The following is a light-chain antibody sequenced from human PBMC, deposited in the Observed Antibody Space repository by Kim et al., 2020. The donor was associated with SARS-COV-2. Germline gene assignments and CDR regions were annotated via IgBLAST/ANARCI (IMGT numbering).Light chain of an antibody. CDR3: QQYVDSPFT. Sequence: MEMTQSPGTVSLSPGETVTLSCRASQSIRGDSLAWYQQRPGQAPRVLIHGASRRATGMPDRFSASGSGTDFTLTISRLQPEDFAVYYCQQYVDSPFTFGQGTRLEIK. J-gene: IGKJ5*01. V-gene: IGKV3-20*01. CDR2: GAS. CDR1: QSIRGDS.